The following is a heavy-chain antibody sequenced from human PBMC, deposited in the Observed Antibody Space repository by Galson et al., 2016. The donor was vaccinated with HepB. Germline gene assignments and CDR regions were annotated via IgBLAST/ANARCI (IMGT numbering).Heavy chain of an antibody. D-gene: IGHD6-19*01. CDR1: TNYW. V-gene: IGHV5-10-1*01. CDR2: IDPSDSYT. J-gene: IGHJ4*03. Sequence: TNYWISWVRQMPGKGLEWMGRIDPSDSYTHYSPSFQGHVTISADKSISTAYLQWNSLKASDTAMYYCASGGAGPTDYWGQGTTVTVSP. CDR3: ASGGAGPTDY.